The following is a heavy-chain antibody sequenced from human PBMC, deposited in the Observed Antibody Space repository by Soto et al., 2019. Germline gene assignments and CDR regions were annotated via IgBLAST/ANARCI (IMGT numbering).Heavy chain of an antibody. Sequence: SGPTLVNPTQTLTLTCTFSGFSLSITGVGVSWIRQPPGKALEWLALIYWHGDKRYSPSLKSRLTITKDTSKNQVVLTMTNMDPVDTATYYCAHRGGAAVGLYYFAYWGQGALVTVSS. V-gene: IGHV2-5*01. D-gene: IGHD6-13*01. CDR1: GFSLSITGVG. J-gene: IGHJ4*02. CDR2: IYWHGDK. CDR3: AHRGGAAVGLYYFAY.